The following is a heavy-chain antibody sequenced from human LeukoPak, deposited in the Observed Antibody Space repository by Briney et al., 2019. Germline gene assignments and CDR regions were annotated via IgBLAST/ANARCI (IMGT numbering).Heavy chain of an antibody. V-gene: IGHV1-18*01. CDR1: GYTFTSYA. CDR3: ARDWSRRGRIAAAGTEGNWFDP. D-gene: IGHD6-13*01. J-gene: IGHJ5*02. CDR2: ISGYNGNT. Sequence: ASVKVSCKASGYTFTSYAISWVRQAPGQGLEWMGWISGYNGNTNYAQNLQGRVTITADKSTSTAYMELSSLRSEDTAVYYCARDWSRRGRIAAAGTEGNWFDPWGQGTLVTVSS.